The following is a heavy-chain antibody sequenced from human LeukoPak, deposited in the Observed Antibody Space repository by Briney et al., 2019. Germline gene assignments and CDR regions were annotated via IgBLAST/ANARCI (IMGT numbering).Heavy chain of an antibody. CDR1: GFTFSSYG. J-gene: IGHJ4*02. Sequence: GRSLRLSCVASGFTFSSYGIHGVRQAPGKGLEWVAVISYDGSDKYYADSVKGRFTISRDNSKNTLYLQMNSLRAEDTAVYYCAKDGYFLGYCSSTSCPYYFDYWGQGTLVTVSS. CDR3: AKDGYFLGYCSSTSCPYYFDY. D-gene: IGHD2-2*01. V-gene: IGHV3-30*18. CDR2: ISYDGSDK.